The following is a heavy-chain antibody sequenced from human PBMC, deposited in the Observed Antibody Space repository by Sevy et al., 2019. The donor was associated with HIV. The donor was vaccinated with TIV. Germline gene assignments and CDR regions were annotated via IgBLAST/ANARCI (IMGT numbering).Heavy chain of an antibody. CDR3: TRGYYYDSSGYSDY. Sequence: GGSLRLSCTGSGFTFGDYAMSWFRQAPGMGLEWVGFIRSKDYGGATEYAASVKGRFTISRNDSKSNADMQMTSLKTEDTAVYYCTRGYYYDSSGYSDYWGQGTLVTVSS. V-gene: IGHV3-49*03. CDR2: IRSKDYGGAT. D-gene: IGHD3-22*01. J-gene: IGHJ4*02. CDR1: GFTFGDYA.